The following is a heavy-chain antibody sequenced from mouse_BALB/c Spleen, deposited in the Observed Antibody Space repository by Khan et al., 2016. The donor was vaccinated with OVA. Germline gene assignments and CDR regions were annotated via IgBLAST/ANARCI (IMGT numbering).Heavy chain of an antibody. CDR3: ARSKYYGYYFDY. J-gene: IGHJ2*01. Sequence: EVQLQESGPGLVKPSQSLSLTCTVTGYSITSGYAWNWIRQFPGNKLEWRGYISYSGITNYNPSLKSRIPITRDTSTNQVYLQLSSVTSEDAATYYCARSKYYGYYFDYWGQGATLTVSS. V-gene: IGHV3-2*02. D-gene: IGHD1-1*01. CDR1: GYSITSGYA. CDR2: ISYSGIT.